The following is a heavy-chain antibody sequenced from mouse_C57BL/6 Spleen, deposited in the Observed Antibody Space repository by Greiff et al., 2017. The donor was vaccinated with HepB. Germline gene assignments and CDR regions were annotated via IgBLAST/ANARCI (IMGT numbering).Heavy chain of an antibody. V-gene: IGHV1-66*01. CDR1: GYSFPSYY. J-gene: IGHJ4*01. D-gene: IGHD2-2*01. CDR2: IYPGSGNT. Sequence: VQVVESGPELVKPGASVKISCKASGYSFPSYYIHWVKQRPGQGLEWIGWIYPGSGNTKYNEKFKGKATLTADTSSSTAYMQLSSLTSEDSAVYYCARNYGYELYYAMDYWGQGTSVTVSS. CDR3: ARNYGYELYYAMDY.